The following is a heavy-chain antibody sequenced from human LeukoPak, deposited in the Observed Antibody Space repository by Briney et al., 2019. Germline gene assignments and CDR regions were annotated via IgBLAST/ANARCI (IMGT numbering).Heavy chain of an antibody. V-gene: IGHV4-59*01. J-gene: IGHJ4*02. CDR1: GGSISSYY. D-gene: IGHD3-22*01. CDR3: ARARRHYDSSGYYLDY. Sequence: SETLSLTCTVSGGSISSYYWSWIRQPPGKGLEWIGYIYYSGSTNYNPSLKSRVTISVDTSKNQFSLKLSSVTAADTAVYYCARARRHYDSSGYYLDYWGQGTLVTVSS. CDR2: IYYSGST.